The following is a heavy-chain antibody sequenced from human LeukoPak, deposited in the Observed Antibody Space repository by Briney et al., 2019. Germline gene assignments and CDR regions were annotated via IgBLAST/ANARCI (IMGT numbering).Heavy chain of an antibody. CDR1: GFTFSSYS. CDR2: ISSSSGYI. D-gene: IGHD3-22*01. Sequence: GGSLRLSRAASGFTFSSYSMNWVRQAPGKGLEWVSSISSSSGYIYYADSVKGRFTISRDNAKNSLYLQMNSLRAEDTAVYYCAVFDMTVVDITPWGQGTLVTVSS. V-gene: IGHV3-21*01. J-gene: IGHJ5*02. CDR3: AVFDMTVVDITP.